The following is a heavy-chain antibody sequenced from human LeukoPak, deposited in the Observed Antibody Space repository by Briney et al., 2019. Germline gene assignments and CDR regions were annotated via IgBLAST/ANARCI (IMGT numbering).Heavy chain of an antibody. D-gene: IGHD2-15*01. CDR2: ISYDGSNK. Sequence: GGSLRLSCAASGFTFSSYGMHCVRQAPGKGLEWGAVISYDGSNKYYADSVKGRFTISRDNSKNTLYLQMNSLRAEEAAVYYCAKDGPRSCRGGSCYYLDYWGQGTLVTVSS. J-gene: IGHJ4*02. V-gene: IGHV3-30*18. CDR3: AKDGPRSCRGGSCYYLDY. CDR1: GFTFSSYG.